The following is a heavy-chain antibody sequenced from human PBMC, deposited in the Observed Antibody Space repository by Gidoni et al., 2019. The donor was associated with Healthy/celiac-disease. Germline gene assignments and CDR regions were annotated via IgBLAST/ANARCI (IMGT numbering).Heavy chain of an antibody. J-gene: IGHJ6*02. CDR2: IIPIFGTA. CDR3: ATYDFWSGYSNHYSYYGMDV. Sequence: QVQMVQSGAEVKKPGCSVKVSGKASGGTFSSNAISWVRQAPGQGLEWMGGIIPIFGTANYAQKFQCSVTITADNSTSTAYMELSSLRSEDTALYYCATYDFWSGYSNHYSYYGMDVWGQGTPVTVSS. CDR1: GGTFSSNA. V-gene: IGHV1-69*06. D-gene: IGHD3-3*01.